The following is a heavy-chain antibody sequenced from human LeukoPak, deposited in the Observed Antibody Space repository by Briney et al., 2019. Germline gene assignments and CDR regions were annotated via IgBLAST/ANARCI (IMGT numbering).Heavy chain of an antibody. D-gene: IGHD3-3*01. CDR3: ARVCYDFWSAITTYYYMDV. CDR2: ISGYKTKT. Sequence: ASVKVSCKASGYTFTSYGINWVRQAPGQGLDWMGWISGYKTKTDYAQKFQGRVTMTTDTSTSTAYMELRSLRSDDTAVYYCARVCYDFWSAITTYYYMDVWGKGTTVTVSS. CDR1: GYTFTSYG. J-gene: IGHJ6*03. V-gene: IGHV1-18*01.